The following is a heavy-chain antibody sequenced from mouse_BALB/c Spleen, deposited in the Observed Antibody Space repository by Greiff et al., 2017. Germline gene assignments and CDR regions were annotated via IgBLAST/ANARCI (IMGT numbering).Heavy chain of an antibody. Sequence: EVNVVESGGGLVQPGGSRKLSCAASGFTFSSFGMHWVRQAPEKGLEWVAYISSGSSTIYYADTVKGRFTISRDNPKNTLFLQMTSLRSEDTAMYYCARNYYGNYGYAMDYWGQGTSVTVSS. D-gene: IGHD2-1*01. CDR3: ARNYYGNYGYAMDY. J-gene: IGHJ4*01. CDR1: GFTFSSFG. V-gene: IGHV5-17*02. CDR2: ISSGSSTI.